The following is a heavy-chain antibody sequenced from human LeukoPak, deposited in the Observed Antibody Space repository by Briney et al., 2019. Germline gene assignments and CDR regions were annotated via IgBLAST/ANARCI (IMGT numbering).Heavy chain of an antibody. CDR2: ISGSGGST. J-gene: IGHJ4*02. CDR1: GFSFSTST. Sequence: GGSLRLSCAASGFSFSTSTMNWVRQAPGKGLEWVSAISGSGGSTYYADSVKGRFTISRDNSKNTLYLQMNSLRAEDTAVYYCAKGTPSGSYYWGQGTLVTVSS. CDR3: AKGTPSGSYY. D-gene: IGHD1-26*01. V-gene: IGHV3-23*01.